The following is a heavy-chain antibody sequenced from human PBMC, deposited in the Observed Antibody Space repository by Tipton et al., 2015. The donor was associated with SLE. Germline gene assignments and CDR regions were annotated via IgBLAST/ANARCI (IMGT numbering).Heavy chain of an antibody. V-gene: IGHV4-4*02. D-gene: IGHD6-19*01. CDR1: GGSIISSSW. Sequence: TLSLTCSVSGGSIISSSWWSWVRQPPGKGLEWIGDIYHSESPNYNPSLKSRVTISIDKSKNQFSLKLTSVTAADTAVYYCARDRVGQWLEEGGAYFDYWGQGTRVLVSP. J-gene: IGHJ4*02. CDR2: IYHSESP. CDR3: ARDRVGQWLEEGGAYFDY.